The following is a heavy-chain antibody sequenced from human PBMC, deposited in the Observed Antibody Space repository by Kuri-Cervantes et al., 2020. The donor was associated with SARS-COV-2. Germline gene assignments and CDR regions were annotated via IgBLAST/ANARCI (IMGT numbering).Heavy chain of an antibody. CDR2: INQDGSEN. CDR1: AFTFSTYW. J-gene: IGHJ6*02. Sequence: GESLKISCAASAFTFSTYWMTWVRQAPGKGLECVANINQDGSENYYVDSVKGRFTISRDNAKNSLYLQMNSLRAEDTAVYYCAREIVVVPTTVRGSYRYYAMDVWGRGTTVTVSS. V-gene: IGHV3-7*04. CDR3: AREIVVVPTTVRGSYRYYAMDV. D-gene: IGHD2-2*01.